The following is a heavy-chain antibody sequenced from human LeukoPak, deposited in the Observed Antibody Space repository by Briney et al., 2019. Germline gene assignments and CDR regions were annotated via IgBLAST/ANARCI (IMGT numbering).Heavy chain of an antibody. CDR2: ISAYNGNT. CDR3: ARVGSTMVRGVIQSDY. D-gene: IGHD3-10*01. V-gene: IGHV1-18*01. CDR1: GYTFTSYG. J-gene: IGHJ4*02. Sequence: GASVKVSCKASGYTFTSYGISWVRQAPGQGLEWMGWISAYNGNTNYAQKLQGRVTMTTDTSTSTAYMELRSLRSDDTAVYYCARVGSTMVRGVIQSDYWGQGTLVTVSS.